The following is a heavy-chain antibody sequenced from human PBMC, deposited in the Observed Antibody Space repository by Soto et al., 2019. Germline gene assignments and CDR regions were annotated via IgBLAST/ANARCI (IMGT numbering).Heavy chain of an antibody. V-gene: IGHV3-23*01. J-gene: IGHJ4*02. CDR3: AKRGSGWHYFDY. CDR1: GFTFSSYA. Sequence: EVQLLESGGGLVQPGGSLRLSCAASGFTFSSYAMTWVRQAPGKGLEWVSAISANGASTYYADSVKGRFTISRDSSKNTLILQMNSLRAEDTAVYYCAKRGSGWHYFDYWGQGTLVTVSS. CDR2: ISANGAST. D-gene: IGHD6-19*01.